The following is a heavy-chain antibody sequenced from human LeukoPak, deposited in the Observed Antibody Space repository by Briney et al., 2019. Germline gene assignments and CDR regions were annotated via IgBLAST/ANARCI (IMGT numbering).Heavy chain of an antibody. V-gene: IGHV3-15*01. Sequence: GGSLRLFCAASGFTFSNAWVSWVRQAPGKGLEWVGRIKSKTDGETTDYAAPVKGRFTISRDDSKNTLYLQMNSLKTEDTAVYYCTTNPPRYYYYMDVWGKGTTVTVSS. CDR2: IKSKTDGETT. J-gene: IGHJ6*03. CDR3: TTNPPRYYYYMDV. CDR1: GFTFSNAW.